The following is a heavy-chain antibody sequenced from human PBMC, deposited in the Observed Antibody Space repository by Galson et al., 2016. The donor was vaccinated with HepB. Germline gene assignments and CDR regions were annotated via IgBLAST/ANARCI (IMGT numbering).Heavy chain of an antibody. D-gene: IGHD1-14*01. CDR1: GFSFNKYH. J-gene: IGHJ4*02. Sequence: SLRLSCAASGFSFNKYHMNWARQAPGKGLEWVAYIGSSGRPIFYRDSVKGRFTISRDNAQNSLYLDLSDLRAEDSAVYYCAGDSGRTGAWDFWGQGTLVTVPS. CDR3: AGDSGRTGAWDF. CDR2: IGSSGRPI. V-gene: IGHV3-48*03.